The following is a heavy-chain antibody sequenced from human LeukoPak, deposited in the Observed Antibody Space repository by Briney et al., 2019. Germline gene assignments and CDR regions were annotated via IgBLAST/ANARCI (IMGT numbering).Heavy chain of an antibody. CDR1: GASISSYY. V-gene: IGHV4-4*07. Sequence: PSGTLSLTCTVPGASISSYYWSWIRQPAGKGLEWIGRIYTSGSTNYNPSLKSRVTMSVDTSKNQFSLKLSSVTAADTAVYYCARQLKVGLFDYWGQGTLVTVSS. CDR2: IYTSGST. J-gene: IGHJ4*02. D-gene: IGHD3/OR15-3a*01. CDR3: ARQLKVGLFDY.